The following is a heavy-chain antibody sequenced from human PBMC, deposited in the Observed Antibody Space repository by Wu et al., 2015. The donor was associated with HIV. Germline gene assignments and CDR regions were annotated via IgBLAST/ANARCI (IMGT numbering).Heavy chain of an antibody. Sequence: QVDLLQSGAEMKKPGASMKVSCEASGYPFSTYYIHWVRQAPGQGLEWMGWINPNNGATNSARSFKGRVTMTSDTPISTAYMELSGLRSDDTALYYCTRGTRNYLFDSWGQGTLVVVSS. V-gene: IGHV1-2*02. CDR1: GYPFSTYY. CDR3: TRGTRNYLFDS. D-gene: IGHD4-11*01. J-gene: IGHJ4*02. CDR2: INPNNGAT.